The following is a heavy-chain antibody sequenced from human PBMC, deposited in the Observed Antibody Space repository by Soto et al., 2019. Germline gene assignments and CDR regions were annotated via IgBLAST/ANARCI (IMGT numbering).Heavy chain of an antibody. D-gene: IGHD3-3*01. CDR3: ARDTYYDFWSGYYRSAYYYYGMDV. Sequence: GVSLRLSFAASGFTFSSYGMHWVRQAPGKGLEWVAVISYDGSNKYYADSVKGRFTISRDNAKNSLYLQMNSLRDEDTAVYYCARDTYYDFWSGYYRSAYYYYGMDVWGQGTTVTSP. CDR1: GFTFSSYG. CDR2: ISYDGSNK. J-gene: IGHJ6*02. V-gene: IGHV3-30*03.